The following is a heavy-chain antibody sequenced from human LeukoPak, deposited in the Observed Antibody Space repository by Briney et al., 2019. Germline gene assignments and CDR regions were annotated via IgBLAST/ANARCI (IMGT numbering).Heavy chain of an antibody. CDR1: GYTFTDYY. D-gene: IGHD3-3*01. CDR2: IDPDGGGT. J-gene: IGHJ4*02. CDR3: ARVSGRSGPFEY. Sequence: GASVKVSCKASGYTFTDYYMHWVRQAPGQGLEWMGWIDPDGGGTNYAQMFQGRVTMTRDTSINTAYMELSSLRSDDTAIYYCARVSGRSGPFEYWGQGTLVTVSS. V-gene: IGHV1-2*02.